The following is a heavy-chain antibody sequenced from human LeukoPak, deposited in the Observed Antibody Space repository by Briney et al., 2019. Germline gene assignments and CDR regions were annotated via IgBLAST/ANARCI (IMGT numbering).Heavy chain of an antibody. D-gene: IGHD2-2*01. Sequence: SETRSLTCAVYGGPFSGYYWSWIRQSPGKGLEWIGEINQSGSTTYKPSLKGRVTISVDTSKTQFSLKLSSVTAADTAVYYCARVRSTSLPDYWGQGTLVTVSS. CDR2: INQSGST. CDR1: GGPFSGYY. CDR3: ARVRSTSLPDY. J-gene: IGHJ4*02. V-gene: IGHV4-34*01.